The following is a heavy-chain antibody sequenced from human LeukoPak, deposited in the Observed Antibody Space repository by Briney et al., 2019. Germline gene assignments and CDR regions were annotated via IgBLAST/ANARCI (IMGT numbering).Heavy chain of an antibody. CDR2: IYYSGNT. CDR3: ARESVSKLGAPPVDAFDI. V-gene: IGHV4-59*01. J-gene: IGHJ3*02. D-gene: IGHD1-26*01. CDR1: GGSISSYY. Sequence: SETLSLTCTVSGGSISSYYWNWIRQPPGKGLEWIGFIYYSGNTNYNPSLKSRVTISVDTSKNQFSLKLSSVTAADTAVYYCARESVSKLGAPPVDAFDIWGQGTMVTVSS.